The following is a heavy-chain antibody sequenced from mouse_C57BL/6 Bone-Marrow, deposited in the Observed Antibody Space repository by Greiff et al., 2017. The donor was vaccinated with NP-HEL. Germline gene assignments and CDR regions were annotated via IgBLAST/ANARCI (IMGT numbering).Heavy chain of an antibody. CDR1: GFTFSSYG. CDR2: ISSGGSYT. D-gene: IGHD2-4*01. CDR3: ARSLYYDYPHWYFDV. J-gene: IGHJ1*03. V-gene: IGHV5-6*01. Sequence: EVKLVESGGDLVKPGGSLKLSCAASGFTFSSYGMSWVRQTPDKRLEWVATISSGGSYTYYPDSVKGRFTISRDNAKNTLYLQMSSLKSEDTAMYYCARSLYYDYPHWYFDVWGTGTTVTVSS.